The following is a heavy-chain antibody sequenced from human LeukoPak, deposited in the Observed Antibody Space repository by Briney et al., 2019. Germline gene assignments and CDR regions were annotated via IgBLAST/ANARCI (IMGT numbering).Heavy chain of an antibody. Sequence: GRSLRLSCAASGFTFSSYAMHWVRQAPGKGLEWVAVISYDGSNKYYADSVKGRFTISRDNSKNTLYLQMNSLRAEDTAVYYCASSGYSYGLFDYWGQGTLVTVSS. D-gene: IGHD5-18*01. J-gene: IGHJ4*02. CDR3: ASSGYSYGLFDY. CDR1: GFTFSSYA. V-gene: IGHV3-30*04. CDR2: ISYDGSNK.